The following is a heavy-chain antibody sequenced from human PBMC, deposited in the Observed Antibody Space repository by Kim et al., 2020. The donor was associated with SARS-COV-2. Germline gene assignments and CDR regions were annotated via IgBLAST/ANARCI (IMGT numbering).Heavy chain of an antibody. Sequence: SETLSLTCTVSGGSISSGGYYWSWIRQHPGKGLEWIGYIYYSGSTYYNPSLKSRVTISVDTSKNQFSLKLSSVTAADTAVYYCARDKLDTAMVTGWFDPWGQGTLVTVSS. V-gene: IGHV4-31*03. CDR1: GGSISSGGYY. CDR2: IYYSGST. D-gene: IGHD5-18*01. CDR3: ARDKLDTAMVTGWFDP. J-gene: IGHJ5*02.